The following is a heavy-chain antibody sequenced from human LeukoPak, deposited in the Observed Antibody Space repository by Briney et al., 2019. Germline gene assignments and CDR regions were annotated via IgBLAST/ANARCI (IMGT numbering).Heavy chain of an antibody. CDR2: INPSGGST. D-gene: IGHD6-13*01. CDR1: GYTFTNYY. V-gene: IGHV1-46*01. CDR3: ARPTQQQLVFDAFDI. J-gene: IGHJ3*02. Sequence: ASAKVSCKASGYTFTNYYIHWVRQAPGQGLEWMGIINPSGGSTTYAQKFQGRVTMGRDTSTSTVYMELSSLRFEDTAVYYCARPTQQQLVFDAFDIWGQGTMVTVSS.